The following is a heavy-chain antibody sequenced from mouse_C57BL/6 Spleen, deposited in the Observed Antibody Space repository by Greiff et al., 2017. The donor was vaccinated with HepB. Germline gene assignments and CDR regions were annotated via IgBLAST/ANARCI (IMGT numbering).Heavy chain of an antibody. V-gene: IGHV1-55*01. Sequence: QVHVKQPGAELVKPGASVKMSCKASGYTFTSYWITWVKQRPGQGLEWIGDIYPGSGSTNYNEKFKSKATLTVDTSSSTAYMQLSSLTSEDSAVYYCAREGSYYGSSYDYAMDYWGQGTSVTVSS. CDR2: IYPGSGST. CDR1: GYTFTSYW. D-gene: IGHD1-1*01. J-gene: IGHJ4*01. CDR3: AREGSYYGSSYDYAMDY.